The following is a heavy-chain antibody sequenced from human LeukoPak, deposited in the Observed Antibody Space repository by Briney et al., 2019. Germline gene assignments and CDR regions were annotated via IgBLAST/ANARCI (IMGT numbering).Heavy chain of an antibody. J-gene: IGHJ4*02. CDR3: ARVDGISYYYDSSGYYYEANDY. V-gene: IGHV3-21*01. CDR1: GFTFSSYS. D-gene: IGHD3-22*01. CDR2: ISSSSSYI. Sequence: GGSLRLSCAASGFTFSSYSMNWVRQAPGKGLEWVSSISSSSSYIYCADSVKGRFTISRDNAKNSLYLQMNSLRAEDTAVYYCARVDGISYYYDSSGYYYEANDYWGQGTLVTVSS.